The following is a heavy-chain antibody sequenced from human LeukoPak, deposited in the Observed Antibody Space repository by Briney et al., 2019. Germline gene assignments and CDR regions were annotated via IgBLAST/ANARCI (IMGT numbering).Heavy chain of an antibody. Sequence: GGSLRLSCAASGFTISSNCMHWVRQAPGKGLEWVSDISWTRHDTYYADSVKGRFTISRDNSKNTLYLQMNSLRGEDTAAYYCSSRAACSGDICYGLAYWGQGTLVTVST. V-gene: IGHV3-23*01. CDR1: GFTISSNC. J-gene: IGHJ4*02. D-gene: IGHD2-15*01. CDR3: SSRAACSGDICYGLAY. CDR2: ISWTRHDT.